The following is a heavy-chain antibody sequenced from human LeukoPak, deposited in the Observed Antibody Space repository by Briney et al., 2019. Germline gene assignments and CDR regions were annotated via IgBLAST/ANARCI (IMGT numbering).Heavy chain of an antibody. CDR1: GFTFSSYA. V-gene: IGHV3-23*01. D-gene: IGHD6-13*01. CDR3: ARPQYSTSWYEGIDY. J-gene: IGHJ4*02. Sequence: GGSLRLSCAASGFTFSSYAMSWVRQAPGKGLEWVSAISGSGGSTYYADSVKGRFTISRDNSKNTLYLQMHSLRTEDTAVYYCARPQYSTSWYEGIDYWGQGNLVTVSS. CDR2: ISGSGGST.